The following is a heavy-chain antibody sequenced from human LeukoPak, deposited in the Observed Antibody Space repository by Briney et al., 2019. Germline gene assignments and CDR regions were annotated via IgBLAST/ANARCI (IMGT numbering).Heavy chain of an antibody. D-gene: IGHD5-18*01. J-gene: IGHJ4*02. CDR3: AKSLYSYAYGFDY. Sequence: ASVKVSCKASGYTFTGYYMHWVRQAPGQGLEWMGRINPNSGGTNYAQTFQGRVTMTGDTSISTAYMDLSRLRSDDTAVYYCAKSLYSYAYGFDYWGQGTLVTVSS. CDR1: GYTFTGYY. CDR2: INPNSGGT. V-gene: IGHV1-2*06.